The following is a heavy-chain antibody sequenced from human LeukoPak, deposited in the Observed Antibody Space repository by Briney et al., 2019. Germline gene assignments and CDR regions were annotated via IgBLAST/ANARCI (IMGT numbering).Heavy chain of an antibody. CDR2: VSGGDHNT. CDR3: AKDRSSWYYPFDS. D-gene: IGHD3-3*01. V-gene: IGHV3-23*01. Sequence: GGSLRLSCVASGSTFSSDAMSWVRQASGEGLECVSVVSGGDHNTQHAASVKGRFTMSRDNSKRTVYLQMNSLRAEDTAVYYCAKDRSSWYYPFDSWGQGTLVTVSS. CDR1: GSTFSSDA. J-gene: IGHJ4*02.